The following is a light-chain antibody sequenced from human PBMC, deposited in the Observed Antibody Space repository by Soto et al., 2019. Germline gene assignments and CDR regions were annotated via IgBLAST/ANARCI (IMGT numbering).Light chain of an antibody. J-gene: IGLJ2*01. CDR3: SSYGGSNTVV. Sequence: QSVLTQPPSASGSPGQSVTISCTGSSSDVGGYNYVSWYQQHPGKAPKLMIYEVSKRPSGVPDRLSGYKSGNTASLTVSGLQAEDEAYYYCSSYGGSNTVVFGGGTQLTVL. CDR1: SSDVGGYNY. V-gene: IGLV2-8*01. CDR2: EVS.